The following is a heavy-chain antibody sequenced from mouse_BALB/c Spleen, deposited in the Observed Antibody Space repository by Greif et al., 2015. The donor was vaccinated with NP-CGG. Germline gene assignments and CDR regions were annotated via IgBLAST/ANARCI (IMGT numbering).Heavy chain of an antibody. J-gene: IGHJ3*01. CDR3: ARGYYDYDWFAY. Sequence: QVQLQQSGAELVKPGASVKLSCKASGYTFTSYWMHWVKQRPGQGLEWIGEINPSNGRTNYNEKFKSKATLTVDKSSCTAYMQLSSLTSEDSAVYYCARGYYDYDWFAYWGQGTLVTVSA. V-gene: IGHV1S81*02. CDR1: GYTFTSYW. CDR2: INPSNGRT. D-gene: IGHD2-4*01.